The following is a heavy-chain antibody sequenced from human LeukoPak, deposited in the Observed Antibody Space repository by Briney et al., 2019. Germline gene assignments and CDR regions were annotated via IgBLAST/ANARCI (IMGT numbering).Heavy chain of an antibody. CDR2: TYYRSKWSN. D-gene: IGHD3-16*01. CDR3: ARDSHIAGGDLDY. Sequence: SQTLSLTCAISGDSVSSNSAAWNWIRQSPSRGLEWLGRTYYRSKWSNDYAVSVKSRITISADTSKNQFSLQLNSVTPEDTAVYYCARDSHIAGGDLDYWGQGTLVTVSS. CDR1: GDSVSSNSAA. V-gene: IGHV6-1*01. J-gene: IGHJ4*02.